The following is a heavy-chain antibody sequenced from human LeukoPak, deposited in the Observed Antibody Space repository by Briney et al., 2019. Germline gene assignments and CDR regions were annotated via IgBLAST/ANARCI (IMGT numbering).Heavy chain of an antibody. V-gene: IGHV4-34*01. CDR2: INHSGST. D-gene: IGHD3-22*01. CDR1: GGSFSGYY. J-gene: IGHJ4*02. Sequence: SSETLSLTCAVYGGSFSGYYWSWIRQPPGKGLEWIGEINHSGSTNYNPSLKSRVTISVDTSKNQFSLKLSSVTAADTAVYYCARRRYDSSGYYWGDYFDYWGQGTLVTVSS. CDR3: ARRRYDSSGYYWGDYFDY.